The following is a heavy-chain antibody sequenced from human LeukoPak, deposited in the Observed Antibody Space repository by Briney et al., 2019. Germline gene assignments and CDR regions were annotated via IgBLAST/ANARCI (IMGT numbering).Heavy chain of an antibody. CDR1: GGSFSGYY. D-gene: IGHD2-21*02. CDR3: ARGVGGDETDY. CDR2: INHSGST. V-gene: IGHV4-34*01. Sequence: SETLSLTCAVYGGSFSGYYWSWIRQPPGKGLEWIGEINHSGSTNYNPSLKSRVTISVDTSKNQFSLKLSSVTAADTAVYYCARGVGGDETDYWGQGTLVTVSS. J-gene: IGHJ4*02.